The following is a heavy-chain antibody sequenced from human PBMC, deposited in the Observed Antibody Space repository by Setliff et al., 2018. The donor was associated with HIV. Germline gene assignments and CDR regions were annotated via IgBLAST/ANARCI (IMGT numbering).Heavy chain of an antibody. Sequence: SETLSLTCSVSGDSVSSRSYYWGWIRQSPGKGLEWIGSIYFNGITHDNPSLKSRVTTSVDTSKNQFSLNLHSVTAGDTGFYYCVTVVQDDLGVALFDYWGPGILGTVS. V-gene: IGHV4-39*01. D-gene: IGHD3-3*01. CDR3: VTVVQDDLGVALFDY. J-gene: IGHJ4*02. CDR2: IYFNGIT. CDR1: GDSVSSRSYY.